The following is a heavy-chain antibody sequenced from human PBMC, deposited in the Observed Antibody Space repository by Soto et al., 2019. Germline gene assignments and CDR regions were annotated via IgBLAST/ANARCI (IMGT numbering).Heavy chain of an antibody. CDR3: ARRRYCGYACDHKHYYGMDG. V-gene: IGHV1-69*08. CDR1: GDTFSSYI. J-gene: IGHJ6*02. CDR2: VIPVLTTT. D-gene: IGHD5-12*01. Sequence: QVQLVQSGAEVKKPGSSVRVSCRSSGDTFSSYIVNWLRLAPGRGLEWMGRVIPVLTTTDYAQNFRGRVTISADRSTNTGYRDLGSLRSDEPAIYYCARRRYCGYACDHKHYYGMDGWGQGSLVTVAS.